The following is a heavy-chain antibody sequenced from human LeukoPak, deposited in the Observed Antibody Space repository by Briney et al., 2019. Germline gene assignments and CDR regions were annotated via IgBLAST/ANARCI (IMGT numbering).Heavy chain of an antibody. Sequence: GESLRLSCAASGFTFTNYVMNWVRQAPGKGLEWVANIKQDGNEKYYVDSVKGRFTISRDNAKNSLYLQMNSLRAEDTAVYYCAREQPYDSSGYYSYGGAFDIWGQGTMVTVSS. D-gene: IGHD3-22*01. V-gene: IGHV3-7*03. J-gene: IGHJ3*02. CDR2: IKQDGNEK. CDR3: AREQPYDSSGYYSYGGAFDI. CDR1: GFTFTNYV.